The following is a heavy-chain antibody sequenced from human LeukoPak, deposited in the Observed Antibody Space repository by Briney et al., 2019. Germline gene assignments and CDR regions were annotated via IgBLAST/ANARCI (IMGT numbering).Heavy chain of an antibody. CDR2: ISGSGGST. D-gene: IGHD3-10*01. Sequence: PGGSLRLSCAASGFTFGAHWMSWVRQAPGKGLEWVSAISGSGGSTYYADSVKGRFTISRDNSKNTLYLQMNSLRAEDTAVYYCAKRLGDQKLDYWGQGTLVTVSS. J-gene: IGHJ4*02. CDR3: AKRLGDQKLDY. V-gene: IGHV3-23*01. CDR1: GFTFGAHW.